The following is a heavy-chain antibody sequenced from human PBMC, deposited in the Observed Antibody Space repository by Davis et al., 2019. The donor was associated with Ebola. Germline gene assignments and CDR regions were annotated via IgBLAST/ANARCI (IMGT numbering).Heavy chain of an antibody. CDR3: TRGLASGGVFDY. V-gene: IGHV1-69*13. CDR2: IFPFLATS. D-gene: IGHD3-16*01. J-gene: IGHJ4*02. Sequence: SVKVSCKASGYTFTDYLLHWVRQAPGQGLEWMGGIFPFLATSNYAREFQGRVTITADESTTTAYMELRSLRSDDTAMYYCTRGLASGGVFDYWGQGTLVTVSS. CDR1: GYTFTDYL.